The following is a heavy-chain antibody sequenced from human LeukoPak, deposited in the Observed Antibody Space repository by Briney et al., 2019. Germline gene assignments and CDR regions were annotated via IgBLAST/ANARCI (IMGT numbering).Heavy chain of an antibody. V-gene: IGHV3-21*01. J-gene: IGHJ4*02. CDR2: ISSSSSYI. CDR3: ARDPYYDYVWGSYRPY. CDR1: GFTFSSYS. Sequence: KPGGSLRLSCAASGFTFSSYSMNWVRQAPGKGLEWVSSISSSSSYIYYADSVKGRFTISRDNAKNSLYLQMNSLRAEDTAVYYCARDPYYDYVWGSYRPYWGQGTLVTVSS. D-gene: IGHD3-16*02.